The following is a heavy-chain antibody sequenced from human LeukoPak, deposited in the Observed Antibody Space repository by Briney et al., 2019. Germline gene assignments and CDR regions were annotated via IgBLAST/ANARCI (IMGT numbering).Heavy chain of an antibody. CDR1: GGTFNSYA. D-gene: IGHD1-26*01. CDR2: IIPMSDTA. J-gene: IGHJ5*02. Sequence: ASVKVSCKASGGTFNSYAISWVRQAPGQGLEWMGGIIPMSDTANYPQKFRGRLTITADIPTSTASMELRSLRSDDTAVYYCARLIPQKWELPGKWFDPWGQGTLVTVSS. V-gene: IGHV1-69*06. CDR3: ARLIPQKWELPGKWFDP.